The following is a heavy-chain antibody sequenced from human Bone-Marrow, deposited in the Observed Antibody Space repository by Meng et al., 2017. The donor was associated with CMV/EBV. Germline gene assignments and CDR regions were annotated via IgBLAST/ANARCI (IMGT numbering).Heavy chain of an antibody. Sequence: GESLKISCKGSGYNFTNYWIAWVRQMPGKGLEWMGIIYPDDSETRYSPSFQGQVTITADKSPNTSHLQWSSLKASDTAMYYCARERGLGFRGLNDALDIWGQGTMVTVSS. CDR1: GYNFTNYW. J-gene: IGHJ3*02. CDR3: ARERGLGFRGLNDALDI. D-gene: IGHD3/OR15-3a*01. CDR2: IYPDDSET. V-gene: IGHV5-51*01.